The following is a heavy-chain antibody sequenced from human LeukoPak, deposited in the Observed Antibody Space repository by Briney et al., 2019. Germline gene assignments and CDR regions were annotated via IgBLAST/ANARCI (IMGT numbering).Heavy chain of an antibody. V-gene: IGHV4-34*01. CDR3: ARGSLDSGYVNFDY. D-gene: IGHD5-12*01. J-gene: IGHJ4*02. Sequence: SETLSLTCGVSGGSFSGSYWGWIRQPPGKGLEWIGEINLSGGTNYNPSLKSRVTISVDTSKSQFSLNLSSVTAADTAVYYCARGSLDSGYVNFDYWGQGTLVTVSS. CDR1: GGSFSGSY. CDR2: INLSGGT.